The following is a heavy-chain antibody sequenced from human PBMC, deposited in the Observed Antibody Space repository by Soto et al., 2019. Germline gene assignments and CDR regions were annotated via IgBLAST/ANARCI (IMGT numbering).Heavy chain of an antibody. Sequence: EVQLLESGGGLVQPGGSLRLSCAASGFTFSSYAMSWVRQAPGKGLEWVSAISGSGGSTYYADSVKGRFTISRYNSKNTLYLQMNSLRAEDTAVYYCATPYYDFWSGYYFDYWGQGTLVTVSS. CDR3: ATPYYDFWSGYYFDY. CDR1: GFTFSSYA. V-gene: IGHV3-23*01. CDR2: ISGSGGST. J-gene: IGHJ4*02. D-gene: IGHD3-3*01.